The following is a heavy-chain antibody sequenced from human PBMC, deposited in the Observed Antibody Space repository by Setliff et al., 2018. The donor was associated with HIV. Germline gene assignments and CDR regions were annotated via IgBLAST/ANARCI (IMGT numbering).Heavy chain of an antibody. D-gene: IGHD6-19*01. CDR3: ARDRLNVYSGGHAFDI. J-gene: IGHJ3*02. CDR1: GYTFTSYG. V-gene: IGHV1-18*01. Sequence: GASVKVSCKASGYTFTSYGISWVRQAPGQGLEWMGWISAYNGNTNYAQKFQGRVTMTTDTSTTTAYMELRSLRSDDTAVYYCARDRLNVYSGGHAFDIWGQGTMVTVSS. CDR2: ISAYNGNT.